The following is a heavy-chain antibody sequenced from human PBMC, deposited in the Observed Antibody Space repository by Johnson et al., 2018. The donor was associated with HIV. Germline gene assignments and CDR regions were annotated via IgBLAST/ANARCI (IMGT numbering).Heavy chain of an antibody. CDR1: EFTFSNYD. J-gene: IGHJ3*02. CDR3: AKLHCAGGVCNFDILYDAFDT. Sequence: QVQLVESGGGVVQPGRSLRLSCAASEFTFSNYDMHWVRQAPGKGLEWVAVISYDGSNKYYADSLKGRFTISRDNSKSTLYLQMNSLRAEDTSMYFCAKLHCAGGVCNFDILYDAFDTWGHGTMVTVSS. V-gene: IGHV3-30*18. CDR2: ISYDGSNK. D-gene: IGHD2-8*02.